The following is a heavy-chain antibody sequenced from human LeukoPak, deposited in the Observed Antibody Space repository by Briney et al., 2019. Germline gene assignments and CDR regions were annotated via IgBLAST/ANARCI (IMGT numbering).Heavy chain of an antibody. Sequence: GGSLRLSCTTSGFTFGDYAMSWVRQAPGKGLEWVGFIRSKAFGGTAEYAASVKGRFTISRDDSKNIAYLQMNSLKTEDTAVYYCTRGPYNNVVNLDYWGQGTLVTVSS. CDR2: IRSKAFGGTA. V-gene: IGHV3-49*04. CDR3: TRGPYNNVVNLDY. CDR1: GFTFGDYA. D-gene: IGHD4-11*01. J-gene: IGHJ4*02.